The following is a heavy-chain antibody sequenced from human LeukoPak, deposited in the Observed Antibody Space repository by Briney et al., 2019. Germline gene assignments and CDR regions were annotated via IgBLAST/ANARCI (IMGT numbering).Heavy chain of an antibody. CDR1: GFTFSSYA. J-gene: IGHJ4*02. CDR3: ARGLGYFDY. CDR2: ISGSGGST. D-gene: IGHD3-16*01. V-gene: IGHV3-23*01. Sequence: PGGSLRLSCAASGFTFSSYAMSWVRPAPGKGLEWVSAISGSGGSTYYADSVKGRFTISRDNARKSLFLEMNGLRAEDTAVYYCARGLGYFDYWGQGTLVTVSS.